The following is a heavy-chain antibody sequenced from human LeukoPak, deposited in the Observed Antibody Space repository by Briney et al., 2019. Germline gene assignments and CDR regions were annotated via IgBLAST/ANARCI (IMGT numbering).Heavy chain of an antibody. V-gene: IGHV3-53*01. CDR2: IYSGGST. CDR3: AKSWNYYDSSGDDALDI. D-gene: IGHD3-22*01. Sequence: PGGSLRLSCAASGFTLSSNYMSWVRQAPGKGLEWGSFIYSGGSTYYADSAKGRFTISRDNSKNTLYLQMNSLRVEDTAVYYCAKSWNYYDSSGDDALDIWGQGTMVTVSS. J-gene: IGHJ3*02. CDR1: GFTLSSNY.